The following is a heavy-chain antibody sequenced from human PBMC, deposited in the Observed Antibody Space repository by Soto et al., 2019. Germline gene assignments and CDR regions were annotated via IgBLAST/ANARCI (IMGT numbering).Heavy chain of an antibody. J-gene: IGHJ4*02. Sequence: HLVESGGGLVQPGRSLRLSCVASGFRFDEYAIHWVRQAPGKGLEWVSGISWDSGRINYAGSVRGRFTVSRDNAKNSLYLHMTSLRSEDTAFYYCAKIVTRHSLVPVFDQWGQGALVSVSS. CDR1: GFRFDEYA. CDR3: AKIVTRHSLVPVFDQ. V-gene: IGHV3-9*01. D-gene: IGHD2-21*01. CDR2: ISWDSGRI.